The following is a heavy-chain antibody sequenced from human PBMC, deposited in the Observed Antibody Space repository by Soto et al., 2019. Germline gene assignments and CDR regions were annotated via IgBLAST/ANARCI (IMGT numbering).Heavy chain of an antibody. J-gene: IGHJ4*02. CDR1: GLTFSNYA. CDR2: ISGTGTSA. V-gene: IGHV3-23*01. Sequence: GGSLRLSCAASGLTFSNYAMNWVRQAPGKGLEWVSVISGTGTSAYYADSVKGRFTISRDNSKNTLYLQMNSLRAEDTAVYYCARERVDIAMAHFDYWGQGILVTVSS. CDR3: ARERVDIAMAHFDY. D-gene: IGHD5-18*01.